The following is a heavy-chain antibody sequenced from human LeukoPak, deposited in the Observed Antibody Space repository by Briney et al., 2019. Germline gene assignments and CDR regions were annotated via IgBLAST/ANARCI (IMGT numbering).Heavy chain of an antibody. Sequence: QTGRSLRLSCAASGFTFSSYGMHWVRQAPGKGLEWVAVISYDGSNKYYADFVKGRFTISRDNSKNTLYLQMSSLRPEDTAVYYCVKDRWVDHWGQGTLVTVSS. D-gene: IGHD6-13*01. CDR2: ISYDGSNK. V-gene: IGHV3-30*18. CDR1: GFTFSSYG. CDR3: VKDRWVDH. J-gene: IGHJ4*02.